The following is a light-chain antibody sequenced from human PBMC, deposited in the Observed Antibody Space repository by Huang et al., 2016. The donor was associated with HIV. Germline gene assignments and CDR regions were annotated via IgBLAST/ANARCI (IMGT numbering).Light chain of an antibody. Sequence: EIVLTQSPGTLSLSPGERATLSCRASQSITSSYLAWYQQKPGQAPRLLISGASSRATGIPDRFSGSGSGTDFTLSISRLEPEDFAVYYCQQYGTSPPYTFGQGTNLEIK. V-gene: IGKV3-20*01. CDR1: QSITSSY. CDR3: QQYGTSPPYT. CDR2: GAS. J-gene: IGKJ2*01.